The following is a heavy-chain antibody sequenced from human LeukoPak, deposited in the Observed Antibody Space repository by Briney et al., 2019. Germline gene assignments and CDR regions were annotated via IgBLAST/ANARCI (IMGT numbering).Heavy chain of an antibody. D-gene: IGHD2-15*01. V-gene: IGHV1-2*02. CDR1: GYTFTDYY. J-gene: IGHJ4*02. Sequence: ASVKVSCKASGYTFTDYYIHWLRPAPGQGLEWMGWINPYSGGTNYAQIFQGRVTMTRDTSINTAYMELSRLRSDDTAVYYCARDVGVFGVAANLRGPIDYWGQGTLVTVSS. CDR2: INPYSGGT. CDR3: ARDVGVFGVAANLRGPIDY.